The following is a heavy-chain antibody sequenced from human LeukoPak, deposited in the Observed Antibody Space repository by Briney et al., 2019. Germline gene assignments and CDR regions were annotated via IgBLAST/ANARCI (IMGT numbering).Heavy chain of an antibody. D-gene: IGHD5-24*01. CDR3: TSTREMATILRAY. Sequence: GGSLRLSRAASGFTFSSYEMNWVRQAPGKGLEWVSYISSSGSTIYYADSVKGRFTISRDNAKNSLYLQMNSLKTEDTAVYYCTSTREMATILRAYWGQGTLVTVSS. V-gene: IGHV3-48*03. CDR1: GFTFSSYE. J-gene: IGHJ4*02. CDR2: ISSSGSTI.